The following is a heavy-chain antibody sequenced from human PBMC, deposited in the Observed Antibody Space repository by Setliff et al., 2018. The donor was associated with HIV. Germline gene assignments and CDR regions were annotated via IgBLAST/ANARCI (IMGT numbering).Heavy chain of an antibody. CDR1: GYKFNIFG. D-gene: IGHD1-26*01. CDR2: ISGNNRIT. J-gene: IGHJ4*02. CDR3: ARPQGGCFDY. V-gene: IGHV1-18*01. Sequence: ASVKVSCKTSGYKFNIFGVSWVRQAPGQGLEWMGWISGNNRITYYAQNFQSRVTLTTDTSPSTSNMELRSLRSDDTAMYYCARPQGGCFDYWGQGTQVTVSS.